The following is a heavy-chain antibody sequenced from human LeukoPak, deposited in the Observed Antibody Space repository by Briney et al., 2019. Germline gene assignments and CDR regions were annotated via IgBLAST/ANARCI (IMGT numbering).Heavy chain of an antibody. CDR2: IIPIFGTA. Sequence: ASVKVSCKASGGTFSSYAISWVRQAPGQGLEWMGGIIPIFGTANYAQKFQGRVTITADESTSTAYMELSSLRSEDTAVYYCARPGRLQSVPKTQNYYYYYMDVWGKGTTVTVSS. V-gene: IGHV1-69*13. CDR1: GGTFSSYA. CDR3: ARPGRLQSVPKTQNYYYYYMDV. J-gene: IGHJ6*03. D-gene: IGHD4-11*01.